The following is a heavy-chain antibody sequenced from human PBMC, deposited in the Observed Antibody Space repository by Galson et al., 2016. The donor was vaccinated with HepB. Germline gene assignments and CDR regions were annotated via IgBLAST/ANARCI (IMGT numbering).Heavy chain of an antibody. J-gene: IGHJ4*02. CDR1: GFTFSAYK. V-gene: IGHV3-48*03. CDR3: VREGASNYYFDL. Sequence: SLRLSCAASGFTFSAYKMHWVRQAPGKGLEWVSDMEWISYIDYGGSGTLYADSVKGRFTISRDNAKNSLLLQLHSLRDEDTALYYCVREGASNYYFDLWGQGTLVTVSS. CDR2: IDYGGSGT.